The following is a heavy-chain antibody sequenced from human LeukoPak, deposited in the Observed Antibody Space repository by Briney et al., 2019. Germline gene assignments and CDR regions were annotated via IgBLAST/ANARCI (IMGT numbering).Heavy chain of an antibody. J-gene: IGHJ4*02. CDR2: ISRDGST. CDR3: TTSSGWYSLNY. CDR1: GDSISGALW. Sequence: SEALSLTCAVSGDSISGALWWNWVRQPPGKGLDWVGEISRDGSTKYNPSLKNRVTISKDNSKNQFSLKLNSVTAADTAVYYCTTSSGWYSLNYWGQGVLITVSS. V-gene: IGHV4-4*02. D-gene: IGHD1-26*01.